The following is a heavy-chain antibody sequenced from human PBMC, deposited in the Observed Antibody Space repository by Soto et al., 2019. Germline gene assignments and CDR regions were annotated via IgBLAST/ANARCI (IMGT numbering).Heavy chain of an antibody. V-gene: IGHV4-34*01. CDR3: ARGGRSGWLPYYFDY. D-gene: IGHD6-19*01. Sequence: QVQLQQWGAGLLKPSETLSLTCAVYDASFSAYYWSWIRQPPGQGLEWIGEINHSGSTNHNPSLKSRVTISVDTSKNQFSLRLSSVTAADTAVYYCARGGRSGWLPYYFDYWGQGTLVTVSS. CDR2: INHSGST. J-gene: IGHJ4*02. CDR1: DASFSAYY.